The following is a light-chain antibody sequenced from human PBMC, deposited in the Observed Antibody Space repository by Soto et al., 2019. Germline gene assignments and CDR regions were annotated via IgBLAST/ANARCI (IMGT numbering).Light chain of an antibody. Sequence: EIVMTQSPATLSVSPGERATLSCRASQSIGSNLAWYQQKPGQATRLLIYGASTRATDIPARFSGSGSGAEFTLTISSLQSEDFAVYYCQQYNSWPPITFGQGTRLEIK. CDR2: GAS. CDR1: QSIGSN. V-gene: IGKV3-15*01. J-gene: IGKJ5*01. CDR3: QQYNSWPPIT.